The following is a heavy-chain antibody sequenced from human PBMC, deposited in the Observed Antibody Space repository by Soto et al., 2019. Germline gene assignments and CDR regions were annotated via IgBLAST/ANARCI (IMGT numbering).Heavy chain of an antibody. CDR2: INAANGDT. J-gene: IGHJ5*02. Sequence: ASVKVSCKASGYTFTSYGIHWVRQAPGQRLEWMGWINAANGDTKYSPKFQGRVTITRDTSASTAYMELSSLRSEDTAVYYCVKRHVSATGIDWFDPWGQGTLVTVSS. CDR3: VKRHVSATGIDWFDP. V-gene: IGHV1-3*01. CDR1: GYTFTSYG. D-gene: IGHD6-13*01.